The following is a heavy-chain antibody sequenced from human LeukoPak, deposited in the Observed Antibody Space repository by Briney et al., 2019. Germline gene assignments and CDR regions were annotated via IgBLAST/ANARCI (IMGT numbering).Heavy chain of an antibody. Sequence: PGRSLRLSCAASGFTFSSYAMHWVRQAPGKGLEWVAVISYDGSNKYYADSVKGRFTISRDNSKNTPYLQMNSLRAEDTAVYYCAKDCPVYSYGPPNWFDPWGQGTLVTVSS. D-gene: IGHD5-18*01. CDR1: GFTFSSYA. V-gene: IGHV3-30*04. CDR2: ISYDGSNK. J-gene: IGHJ5*02. CDR3: AKDCPVYSYGPPNWFDP.